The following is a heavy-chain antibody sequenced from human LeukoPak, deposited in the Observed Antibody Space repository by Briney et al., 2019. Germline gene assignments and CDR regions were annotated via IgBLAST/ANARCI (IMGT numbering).Heavy chain of an antibody. CDR1: GYTFTSYG. Sequence: ASVKVSCKASGYTFTSYGISWVRQAPGQGLEWMGWISAYNGNTNYAQKFQGRVTMTRDTSISTAYMELSGLRSDDTAVYYCARVAKAAAGVDYWGQGTLVTVSS. V-gene: IGHV1-18*01. J-gene: IGHJ4*02. D-gene: IGHD6-13*01. CDR2: ISAYNGNT. CDR3: ARVAKAAAGVDY.